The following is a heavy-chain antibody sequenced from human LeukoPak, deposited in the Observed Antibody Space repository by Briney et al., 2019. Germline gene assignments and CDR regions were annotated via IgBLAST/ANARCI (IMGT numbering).Heavy chain of an antibody. CDR2: TSSGDSDT. D-gene: IGHD2-2*01. V-gene: IGHV5-51*01. CDR3: ASSTVRYQLLSTFDV. J-gene: IGHJ3*01. Sequence: PGESLKISCKGSGYSFTSYWIGWVRQMPGKGLEWMGITSSGDSDTKYSPPFQGQVTISADKSISTAYLQWSRLKASDTAMYYCASSTVRYQLLSTFDVWGQGTIVTVSS. CDR1: GYSFTSYW.